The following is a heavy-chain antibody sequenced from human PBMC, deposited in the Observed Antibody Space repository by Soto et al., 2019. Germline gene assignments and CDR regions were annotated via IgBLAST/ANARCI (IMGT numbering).Heavy chain of an antibody. Sequence: EVQLVESGGGLVQPGGSLRLSCAASGFTFSSYAMHWVRQAPGKGLEYVSAISSNGGSTYYANSVKGRFTISRDNSKNTLYLQMGSLRAEDRAVYYCARYVVSLGGWFGEFRFDPWGQGTLVTVSS. CDR3: ARYVVSLGGWFGEFRFDP. D-gene: IGHD3-10*01. CDR2: ISSNGGST. CDR1: GFTFSSYA. V-gene: IGHV3-64*01. J-gene: IGHJ5*02.